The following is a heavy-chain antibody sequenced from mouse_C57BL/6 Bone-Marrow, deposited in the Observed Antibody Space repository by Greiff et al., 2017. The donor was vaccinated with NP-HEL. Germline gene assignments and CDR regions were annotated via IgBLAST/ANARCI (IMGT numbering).Heavy chain of an antibody. V-gene: IGHV3-6*01. CDR3: ARGDY. Sequence: DVKLQESGPGLVKPSQSLSLTCSVTGYSITSGYYWNWIRQFPGNKLEWMGYISYDGSNNYNPSLKNRISIPRDTSKNQFFLKLNSVTTEDTATYYCARGDYWGQGTTLTVSS. CDR2: ISYDGSN. CDR1: GYSITSGYY. J-gene: IGHJ2*01.